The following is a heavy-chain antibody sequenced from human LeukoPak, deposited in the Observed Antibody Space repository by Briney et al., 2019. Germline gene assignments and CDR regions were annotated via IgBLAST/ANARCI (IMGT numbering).Heavy chain of an antibody. J-gene: IGHJ3*02. CDR1: GGSISSINW. V-gene: IGHV4-4*02. CDR2: IYYSGST. D-gene: IGHD3-10*01. CDR3: ARDRVVRGSYQSAFDI. Sequence: PSETLSLTCVVSGGSISSINWWSWVRQPPGKGLEWIGYIYYSGSTNYNPSLKSRVTISVDTSKNQFSLKLSSVTAADTAVYYCARDRVVRGSYQSAFDIWGQGTMVTVSS.